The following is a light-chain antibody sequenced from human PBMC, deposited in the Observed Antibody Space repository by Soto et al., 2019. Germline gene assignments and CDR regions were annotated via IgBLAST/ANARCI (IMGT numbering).Light chain of an antibody. CDR3: LQALQTPRA. V-gene: IGKV2-28*01. CDR1: QSLLHSNGYNH. J-gene: IGKJ1*01. CDR2: LGA. Sequence: DIVMTQSPLSLPVTPGEPASISCRSSQSLLHSNGYNHLDWYLQKPGQSPQLLIYLGANRASGAPDRFSRSRSGTASTLQSSRVEAEDVRVYYCLQALQTPRAFGQGTKVEI.